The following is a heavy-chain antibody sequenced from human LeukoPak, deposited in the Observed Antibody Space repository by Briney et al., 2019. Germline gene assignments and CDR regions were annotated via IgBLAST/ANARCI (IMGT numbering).Heavy chain of an antibody. CDR2: VWFGESSQ. CDR1: GFTFSNSG. D-gene: IGHD1-26*01. CDR3: AKGGRDTSKYYFDY. Sequence: GGSLRLSCAASGFTFSNSGMHWVRQAPGKGLEWVAGVWFGESSQSYADSVRGRFTISRDNSKNTVWLEMNSLRVEDTAVYYCAKGGRDTSKYYFDYWGQGTQVTVSS. V-gene: IGHV3-30*02. J-gene: IGHJ4*02.